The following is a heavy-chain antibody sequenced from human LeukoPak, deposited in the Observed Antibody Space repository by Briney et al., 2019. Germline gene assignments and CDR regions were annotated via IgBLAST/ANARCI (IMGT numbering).Heavy chain of an antibody. D-gene: IGHD5-24*01. V-gene: IGHV4-34*01. Sequence: SETLSLTCAVYGGSFSGYYWSWIRQPPGKGLEWIGEINHSGSTNYNPSLKSRVTISADTSKNQFSLKVSSVTAADTAVYYCARGDGYRERVIDYWGQGTLVTVSS. CDR2: INHSGST. CDR1: GGSFSGYY. CDR3: ARGDGYRERVIDY. J-gene: IGHJ4*02.